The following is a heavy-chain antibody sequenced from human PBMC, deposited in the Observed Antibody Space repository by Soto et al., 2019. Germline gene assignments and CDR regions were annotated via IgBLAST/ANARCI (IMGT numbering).Heavy chain of an antibody. Sequence: GASVKVSCKASGYTFTSYDISWVRQAPGQGLEWMGWISTYNGNTNYAQKLQGRVTMTTDTSTSTAYMELRSLRSDDTAVYYCAYSPYYYYGMDVWGQGTTVTVSS. CDR1: GYTFTSYD. J-gene: IGHJ6*02. CDR2: ISTYNGNT. CDR3: AYSPYYYYGMDV. V-gene: IGHV1-18*01. D-gene: IGHD2-15*01.